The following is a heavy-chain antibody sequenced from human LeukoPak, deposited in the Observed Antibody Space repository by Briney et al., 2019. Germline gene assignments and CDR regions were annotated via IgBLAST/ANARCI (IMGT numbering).Heavy chain of an antibody. CDR2: ITSSSSMI. J-gene: IGHJ4*02. Sequence: GGSLRLSCAASGFTFSSYAMSWVRQAPGKGLEWLSYITSSSSMIYYADSVKGRFTISRDNAKNSLYLQMNSLRAEDTAVYYCARYATVAAHRGFDYWGQGTLVTVSS. CDR1: GFTFSSYA. D-gene: IGHD6-19*01. V-gene: IGHV3-48*01. CDR3: ARYATVAAHRGFDY.